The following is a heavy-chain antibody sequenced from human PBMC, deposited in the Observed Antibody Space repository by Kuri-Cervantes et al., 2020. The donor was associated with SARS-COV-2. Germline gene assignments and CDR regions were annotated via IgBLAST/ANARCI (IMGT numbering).Heavy chain of an antibody. D-gene: IGHD5-18*01. CDR2: IIPIFGTG. J-gene: IGHJ6*02. CDR3: ARDVGFGYSYGHSYGMDV. Sequence: SVKGCCKASGGTFSSYAISWVRQAPAQGLEWMGGIIPIFGTGNYAQKFQGRVTITADESTSTAYIELSSLRSEDTAVYYCARDVGFGYSYGHSYGMDVWCQGTTVTVSS. V-gene: IGHV1-69*13. CDR1: GGTFSSYA.